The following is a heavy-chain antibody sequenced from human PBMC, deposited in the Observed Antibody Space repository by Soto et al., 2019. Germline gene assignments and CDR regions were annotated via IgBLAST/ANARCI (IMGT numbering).Heavy chain of an antibody. D-gene: IGHD6-19*01. V-gene: IGHV3-15*01. CDR1: GFTFSNAW. CDR2: IKSKTDGGTT. Sequence: EVQLVESGGGLVKPGGSLRLSCAASGFTFSNAWMSWVRQAPGKGLEWVGRIKSKTDGGTTDYAAPVKGRFTISRDDSKNTLYLQMNSLKTEDTAVYYCTTSSGWYKAQDYWGQGTLVTVSS. J-gene: IGHJ4*02. CDR3: TTSSGWYKAQDY.